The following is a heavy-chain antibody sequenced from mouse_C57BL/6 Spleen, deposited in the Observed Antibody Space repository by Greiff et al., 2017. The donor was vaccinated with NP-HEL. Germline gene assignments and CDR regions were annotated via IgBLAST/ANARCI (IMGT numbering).Heavy chain of an antibody. J-gene: IGHJ1*03. CDR3: ARPGSHWYFDV. D-gene: IGHD4-1*01. Sequence: EVKLMESEGGLVQPGSSMKLSCTASGFTFSDYYMAWVRQVPEKGLEWVANINYDGSSTYYLDSLKSRFIISRDNAKNILYLRMSSLKSEDTATYYCARPGSHWYFDVWGTGTTVTVSS. CDR1: GFTFSDYY. V-gene: IGHV5-16*01. CDR2: INYDGSST.